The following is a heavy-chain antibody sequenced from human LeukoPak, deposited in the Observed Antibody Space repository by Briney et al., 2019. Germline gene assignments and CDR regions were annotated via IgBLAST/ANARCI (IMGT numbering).Heavy chain of an antibody. CDR2: IKSKTDGGTT. CDR3: ATSAGSYSNFAY. Sequence: GGSLRLSCAASGFTFSNAWMSWVRQAPGKGLEWVGRIKSKTDGGTTDYAAHVKGRFTISRDDSKNTLDLQMNSLKTEDTAVYYCATSAGSYSNFAYWGQGTLVTVSS. CDR1: GFTFSNAW. J-gene: IGHJ4*02. V-gene: IGHV3-15*01. D-gene: IGHD3-10*01.